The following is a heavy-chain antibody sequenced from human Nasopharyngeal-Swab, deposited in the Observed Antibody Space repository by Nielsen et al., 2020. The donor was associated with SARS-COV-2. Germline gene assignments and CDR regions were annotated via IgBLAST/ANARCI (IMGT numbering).Heavy chain of an antibody. CDR1: GGSISTSSYY. CDR3: ARDGYRSGWYPNWFDP. J-gene: IGHJ5*02. D-gene: IGHD6-19*01. Sequence: SETLSHTCTVSGGSISTSSYYWGWIRQPPGKGLEWIGTIYYGGSTYYNPSLKSRITISIDTSKNQFSLKLSSVTAADTAVYYCARDGYRSGWYPNWFDPWGQGTLVTVSS. CDR2: IYYGGST. V-gene: IGHV4-39*07.